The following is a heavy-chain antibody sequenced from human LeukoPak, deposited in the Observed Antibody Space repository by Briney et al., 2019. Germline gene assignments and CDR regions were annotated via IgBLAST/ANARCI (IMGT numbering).Heavy chain of an antibody. CDR1: GFTFSSYG. CDR3: AKDPYVTAARGAHFDY. J-gene: IGHJ4*02. Sequence: GGSLRLSCAASGFTFSSYGMHWVRQAPGKGLEWVAFIRYDGSNKYYADSVKGRFTISRDNSKNTLYLQMNSLRAEDTAVYYCAKDPYVTAARGAHFDYWGQGTLVTVSS. CDR2: IRYDGSNK. V-gene: IGHV3-30*02. D-gene: IGHD6-6*01.